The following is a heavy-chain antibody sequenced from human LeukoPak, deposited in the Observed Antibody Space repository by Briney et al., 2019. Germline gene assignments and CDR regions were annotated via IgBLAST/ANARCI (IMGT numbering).Heavy chain of an antibody. CDR1: GFTFSSYA. V-gene: IGHV3-23*01. CDR3: ASGYSSGWYAY. CDR2: ISGSGGST. D-gene: IGHD6-19*01. Sequence: GGSLRLSCAASGFTFSSYAMSWVRQAPGKGLEWVSAISGSGGSTYYADSVKGRFTISRDNSKNTLYLQMNSLRAEDTAVYYCASGYSSGWYAYWGQGTLVTVSS. J-gene: IGHJ4*02.